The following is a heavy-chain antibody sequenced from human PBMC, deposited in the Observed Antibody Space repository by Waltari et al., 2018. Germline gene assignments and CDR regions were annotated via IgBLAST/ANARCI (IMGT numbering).Heavy chain of an antibody. V-gene: IGHV1-8*01. CDR2: MNPNSGNT. D-gene: IGHD3-10*01. Sequence: QVQLVQSGAEVKKPGASVKVSCKASGYTFTSYAINWVRQATGQGLEWMGGMNPNSGNTGYAQKFQSRVTMTRNTSISTADMELSSLRSEDSAVYYCATGPAAYYYGSGGFSGLGYWGQGTLVTVSS. CDR3: ATGPAAYYYGSGGFSGLGY. CDR1: GYTFTSYA. J-gene: IGHJ4*02.